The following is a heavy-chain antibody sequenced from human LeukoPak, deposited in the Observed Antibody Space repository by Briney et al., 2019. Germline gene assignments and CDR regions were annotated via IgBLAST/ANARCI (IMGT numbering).Heavy chain of an antibody. CDR3: ARGGRNRALGSFDY. CDR2: MNPNSGNT. CDR1: GYTFTSYD. V-gene: IGHV1-8*01. J-gene: IGHJ4*02. Sequence: GASVKASCKASGYTFTSYDINWVRQATGQGLEWMGWMNPNSGNTGYAQKFQGRVTMTRHTSISTAYMELSSLRSEDTAVYYCARGGRNRALGSFDYWGQGTLVTVSS. D-gene: IGHD1/OR15-1a*01.